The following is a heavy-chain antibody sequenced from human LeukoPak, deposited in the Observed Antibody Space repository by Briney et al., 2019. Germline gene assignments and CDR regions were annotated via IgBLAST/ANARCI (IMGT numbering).Heavy chain of an antibody. J-gene: IGHJ5*01. CDR3: ARLQYCSSTSCYYPFDP. CDR1: GGSISSGYY. D-gene: IGHD2-2*01. Sequence: SETLSLTCTVSGGSISSGYYWGWIRQPPGKGLEWIGEINHSGSTNYNPSLKSRVTISVDTSKNQFSLRLTSVTAADTAVYYCARLQYCSSTSCYYPFDPWGQGTLVTVSS. CDR2: INHSGST. V-gene: IGHV4-38-2*02.